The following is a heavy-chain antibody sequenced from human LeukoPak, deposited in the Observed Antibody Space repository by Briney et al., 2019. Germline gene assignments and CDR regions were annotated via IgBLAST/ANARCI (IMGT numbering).Heavy chain of an antibody. CDR2: ISGSGGST. CDR1: GFTFSSYA. D-gene: IGHD2-15*01. Sequence: GGSLRLSCAASGFTFSSYAMNWVRQAPGSGLEWVSAISGSGGSTDYADSVKGRFTISRDNSESTLYLQMSSLRAEDTAVYYCVSGARGYCRGGSCPAFDFWGQGTLVSVSS. J-gene: IGHJ4*02. V-gene: IGHV3-23*01. CDR3: VSGARGYCRGGSCPAFDF.